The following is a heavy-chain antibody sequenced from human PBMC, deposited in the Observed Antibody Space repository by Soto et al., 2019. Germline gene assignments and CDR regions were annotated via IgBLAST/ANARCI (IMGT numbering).Heavy chain of an antibody. CDR2: IIPILGIA. J-gene: IGHJ4*02. D-gene: IGHD3-22*01. V-gene: IGHV1-69*02. CDR3: ASAKYYSDSSGYRRWYYFDY. Sequence: SVKVSCKASGGTFSSYTISWVRQAPGQGLEWMGRIIPILGIANYAQKFQGRVTITADKSTSTAYMELSSLRSEDTAVYYCASAKYYSDSSGYRRWYYFDYWGQGTLVTVSS. CDR1: GGTFSSYT.